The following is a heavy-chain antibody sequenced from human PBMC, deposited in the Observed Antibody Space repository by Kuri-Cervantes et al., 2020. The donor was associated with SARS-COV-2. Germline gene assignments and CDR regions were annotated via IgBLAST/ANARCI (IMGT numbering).Heavy chain of an antibody. D-gene: IGHD4-17*01. CDR1: GFTFSTYS. CDR2: ISGSSSRI. CDR3: ARDEDYAFDY. Sequence: GESLKISCATSGFTFSTYSMNWVRQAPGKGLEWVSYISGSSSRIYYADSVKGRFTISRDYAKSSVYLQMKSLRAEDTAVYYCARDEDYAFDYWGQGTLVTVSS. J-gene: IGHJ4*02. V-gene: IGHV3-48*01.